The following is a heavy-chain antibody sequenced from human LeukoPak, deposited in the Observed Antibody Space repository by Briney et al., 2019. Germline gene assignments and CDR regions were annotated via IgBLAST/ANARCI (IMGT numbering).Heavy chain of an antibody. CDR3: ARAGYSSSWYYFDY. D-gene: IGHD6-13*01. Sequence: PGGSLRLSCVASGFTFRSYEMNWVRQAPGKGLERVSYIGSSGIVYYTDSVKGRFIISRDNAKNSLYLQMNSLRAEDTGVYYCARAGYSSSWYYFDYWGQGTLVTVSS. CDR2: IGSSGIV. V-gene: IGHV3-48*03. CDR1: GFTFRSYE. J-gene: IGHJ4*02.